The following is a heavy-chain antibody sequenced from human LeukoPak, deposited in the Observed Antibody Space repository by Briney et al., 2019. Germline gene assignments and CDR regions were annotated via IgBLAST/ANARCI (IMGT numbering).Heavy chain of an antibody. D-gene: IGHD1-26*01. CDR3: AKLVGGRDYYMDV. CDR1: GFTFSSYG. V-gene: IGHV3-33*06. Sequence: GGSLRLSCAASGFTFSSYGMHWVRQAPGKGLEWVAVIWYDGSNKYYADSVKGRFTISRDNSKNTLYLQMNSLRAEDTAVYYCAKLVGGRDYYMDVWGKGTTVTVSS. CDR2: IWYDGSNK. J-gene: IGHJ6*03.